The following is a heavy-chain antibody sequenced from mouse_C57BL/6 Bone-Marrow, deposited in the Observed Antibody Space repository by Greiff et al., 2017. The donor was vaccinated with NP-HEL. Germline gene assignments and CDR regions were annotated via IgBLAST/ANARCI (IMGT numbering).Heavy chain of an antibody. V-gene: IGHV1-52*01. CDR3: AREGFSY. CDR1: GYTFTSYW. CDR2: IDPSDSET. J-gene: IGHJ3*01. Sequence: QVQLKQPGAELVRPGSSVKLSCKASGYTFTSYWMHWVKQRPIQGLEWIGNIDPSDSETHYNQNFKDKATLTVDKSSSTAYLQLSSLTSEDSAVSYCAREGFSYWDPGTLVTVSA.